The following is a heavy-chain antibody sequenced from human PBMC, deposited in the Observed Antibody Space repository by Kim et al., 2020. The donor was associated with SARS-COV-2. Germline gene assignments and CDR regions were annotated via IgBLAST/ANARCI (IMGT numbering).Heavy chain of an antibody. CDR3: ARERGVTMVTRSDYFD. CDR1: GFPFSDYY. J-gene: IGHJ4*01. CDR2: ITGTGATT. D-gene: IGHD4-17*01. V-gene: IGHV3-11*01. Sequence: GGSLRLSCAASGFPFSDYYMAWIRQAPGKGLEWVSYITGTGATTYYADAEGGRFIFSGDNAKNSVHLQMNTLRAEDTAVYYCARERGVTMVTRSDYFD.